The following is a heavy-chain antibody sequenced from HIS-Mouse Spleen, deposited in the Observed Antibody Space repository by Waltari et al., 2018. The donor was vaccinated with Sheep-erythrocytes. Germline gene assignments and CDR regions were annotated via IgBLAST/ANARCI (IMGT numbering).Heavy chain of an antibody. CDR3: ARDPRGAAAAFYGMDV. CDR1: VGSISRSSYH. V-gene: IGHV4-39*07. J-gene: IGHJ6*02. D-gene: IGHD6-13*01. Sequence: QLQLQESGSGLVKPSETLSLTCTVSVGSISRSSYHWGWIRQPPGKGLEWIGSIYYSGSTYYNPSLKSRVTISVDTSKNQFSLKLSSVTAADTAVYYCARDPRGAAAAFYGMDVWGQGTTVTVSS. CDR2: IYYSGST.